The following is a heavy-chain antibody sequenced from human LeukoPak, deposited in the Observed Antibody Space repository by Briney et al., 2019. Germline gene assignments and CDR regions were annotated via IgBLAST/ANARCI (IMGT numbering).Heavy chain of an antibody. D-gene: IGHD2-2*01. CDR2: IIPIFGTA. Sequence: ASVKVSCKASGGTFSSYPISWVRQAPGQGLEWMGGIIPIFGTANYAQKFQGRVTITADKSTSTAYMELSSLRSEDTAVYYCASCHVPHYYYMDVWGKGTTVTVSS. V-gene: IGHV1-69*06. CDR3: ASCHVPHYYYMDV. J-gene: IGHJ6*03. CDR1: GGTFSSYP.